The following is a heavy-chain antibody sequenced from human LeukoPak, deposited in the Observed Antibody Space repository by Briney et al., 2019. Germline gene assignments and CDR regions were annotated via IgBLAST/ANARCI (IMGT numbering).Heavy chain of an antibody. CDR3: ARGRLVPAAIYYYYYMDV. CDR2: IIPIFGTA. CDR1: GVTFSSYV. Sequence: SVKVSCKASGVTFSSYVISWVRQAPGQGLEWMGGIIPIFGTANYTQKFQGRVTITADESTSTAYMELSSLRSEDTAVYYCARGRLVPAAIYYYYYMDVWGKGTTVTVSS. J-gene: IGHJ6*03. V-gene: IGHV1-69*01. D-gene: IGHD2-2*02.